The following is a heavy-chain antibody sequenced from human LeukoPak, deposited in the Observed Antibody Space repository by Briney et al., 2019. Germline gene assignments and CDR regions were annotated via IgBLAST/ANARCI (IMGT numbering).Heavy chain of an antibody. CDR2: IYYNGNT. J-gene: IGHJ4*02. CDR3: ASYYYDSSGRSGLFDY. V-gene: IGHV4-59*01. Sequence: PSETLSLTCSVSDGSINSYYWNWIRRPPGKGLEWIGYIYYNGNTNYSPSLKSRVTMSVDTSKNLFSLKVSSVTAADTAVYYCASYYYDSSGRSGLFDYWGQGTLVTVSS. CDR1: DGSINSYY. D-gene: IGHD3-22*01.